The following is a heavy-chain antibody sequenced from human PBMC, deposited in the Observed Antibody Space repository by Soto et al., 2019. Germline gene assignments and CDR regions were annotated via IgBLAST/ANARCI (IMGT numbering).Heavy chain of an antibody. CDR3: ARDRTQDYYDSSGYFDY. CDR1: GFTFSSYA. J-gene: IGHJ4*02. CDR2: ISYDGSNK. D-gene: IGHD3-22*01. Sequence: GGSLRLSCAASGFTFSSYAMHWVRQAPGKGLEWVAVISYDGSNKYYADSVKGRFTISRDNSKNTLYLQMNSLRAEDTAVYYCARDRTQDYYDSSGYFDYWGQGTLVTVSS. V-gene: IGHV3-30-3*01.